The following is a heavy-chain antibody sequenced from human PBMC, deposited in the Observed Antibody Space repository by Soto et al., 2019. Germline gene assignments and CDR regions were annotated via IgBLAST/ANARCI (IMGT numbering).Heavy chain of an antibody. CDR3: ARRGYSYAPDNYYYYYYMDV. CDR1: GYTFTSYY. Sequence: ASVKVSCKASGYTFTSYYMHWMRQAPGQGLEWMGIINPSGGSTSYAQKFQGRVTMTRDTSTSTVYMELSSLRSEDTAVYYCARRGYSYAPDNYYYYYYMDVWGKGTTVTVSS. D-gene: IGHD5-18*01. V-gene: IGHV1-46*03. J-gene: IGHJ6*03. CDR2: INPSGGST.